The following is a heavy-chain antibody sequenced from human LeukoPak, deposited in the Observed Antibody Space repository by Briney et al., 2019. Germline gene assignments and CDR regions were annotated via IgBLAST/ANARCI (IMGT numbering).Heavy chain of an antibody. CDR3: AREFGELLYASFDY. Sequence: GGSLRLSCAASGFTVSSNYMSWVRQAPGKGLEWVSVIYSGGSTYYADSVKGRFTISRDNSKNTLYLQMNSLRAEDTAVYYCAREFGELLYASFDYWGQGTLVTVSS. CDR2: IYSGGST. CDR1: GFTVSSNY. J-gene: IGHJ4*02. V-gene: IGHV3-66*01. D-gene: IGHD3-10*01.